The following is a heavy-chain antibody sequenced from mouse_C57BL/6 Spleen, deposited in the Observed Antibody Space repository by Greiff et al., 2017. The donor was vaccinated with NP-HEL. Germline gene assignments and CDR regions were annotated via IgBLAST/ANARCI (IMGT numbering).Heavy chain of an antibody. V-gene: IGHV1-53*01. Sequence: QVQLQQPGTELVKPGASVKLSCKASGYTFTSYWMHWVKQRPGQGLEWIGNINPSNGGTNYNEKFKSKATLTVDKTSSTAYMQLSSLTSEDSAVDYYAGEGVVATDFDYWGQGTTLTVSS. J-gene: IGHJ2*01. CDR1: GYTFTSYW. CDR3: AGEGVVATDFDY. CDR2: INPSNGGT. D-gene: IGHD1-1*01.